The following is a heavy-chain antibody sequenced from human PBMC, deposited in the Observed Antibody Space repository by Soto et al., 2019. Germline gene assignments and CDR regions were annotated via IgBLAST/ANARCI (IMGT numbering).Heavy chain of an antibody. CDR2: INPNSGGT. CDR3: ARDIFPAAGHRRYYYYGMYV. CDR1: GYTFTGYY. V-gene: IGHV1-2*04. D-gene: IGHD6-13*01. Sequence: ASVKVSCKASGYTFTGYYMHWVRQAPGQGLEWMGWINPNSGGTNYAQKFQGWVTMTRDTSISTAYMELSRLRSDDTAVYYCARDIFPAAGHRRYYYYGMYVCGQGTTVTVSS. J-gene: IGHJ6*02.